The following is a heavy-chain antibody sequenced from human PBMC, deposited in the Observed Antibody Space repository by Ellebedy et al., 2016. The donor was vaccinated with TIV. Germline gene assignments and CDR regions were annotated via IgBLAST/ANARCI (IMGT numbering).Heavy chain of an antibody. CDR3: VGSDAPYGFDM. CDR1: GFTFSSYW. V-gene: IGHV3-7*01. J-gene: IGHJ3*02. D-gene: IGHD6-25*01. Sequence: GESLKISCAASGFTFSSYWMTWVRQAPGKGLEWVANINQDGSEKNYVDSLKGRFTISRDNAKNSLFLQMNSLRAEDTAVYYCVGSDAPYGFDMWGQGTMVTVSS. CDR2: INQDGSEK.